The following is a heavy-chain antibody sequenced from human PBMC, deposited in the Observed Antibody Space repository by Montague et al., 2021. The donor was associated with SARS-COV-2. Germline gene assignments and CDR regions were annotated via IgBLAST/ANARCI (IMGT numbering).Heavy chain of an antibody. J-gene: IGHJ3*01. CDR2: IWYDGSDK. Sequence: SLRLSSAASGFIFSSFGMHWVRQAPGKGLEWVAVIWYDGSDKYYSDSVKGRVTISRDNSKNTLHLQMNSLKVEDTAVYYCARDRDILSGHNEYDPFDLWGQGTMVTVSS. CDR3: ARDRDILSGHNEYDPFDL. CDR1: GFIFSSFG. D-gene: IGHD3-9*01. V-gene: IGHV3-33*01.